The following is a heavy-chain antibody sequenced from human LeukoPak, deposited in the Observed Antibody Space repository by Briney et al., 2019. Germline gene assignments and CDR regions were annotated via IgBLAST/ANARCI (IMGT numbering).Heavy chain of an antibody. Sequence: GGSLRLSCAASEFTFSNYAMSWVRQAPGKGLEWVAVISYDGSNKYYADSVKGRFTISRDNSKNTLYLQMNSLRAEDTAVYYCARDYSVYAIPGYFDYWGQGTLVTVSS. J-gene: IGHJ4*02. CDR2: ISYDGSNK. D-gene: IGHD2-8*01. CDR1: EFTFSNYA. V-gene: IGHV3-30*04. CDR3: ARDYSVYAIPGYFDY.